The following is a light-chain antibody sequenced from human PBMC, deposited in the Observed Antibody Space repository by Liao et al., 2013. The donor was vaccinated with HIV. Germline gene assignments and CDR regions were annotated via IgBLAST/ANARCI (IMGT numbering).Light chain of an antibody. CDR3: QAWDSTTGDMV. V-gene: IGLV3-1*01. CDR1: KLGDKY. J-gene: IGLJ2*01. CDR2: QDT. Sequence: SYELTQPPSVSVSPGQTASIICSGDKLGDKYVCWYKQKPGQSPVLVIHQDTKRPSGIPERFSGSNSGNTATLTISGTQAMDEADYYCQAWDSTTGDMVFGGGTKLTVL.